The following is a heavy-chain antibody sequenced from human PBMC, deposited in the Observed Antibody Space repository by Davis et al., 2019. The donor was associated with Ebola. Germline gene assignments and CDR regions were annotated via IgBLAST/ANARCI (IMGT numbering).Heavy chain of an antibody. D-gene: IGHD1-1*01. Sequence: GESLKISCAASGFTFSSYAMSWVRQAPGKGLEWVSAISGSGGSTYYADSVKGRFTISRDNAKNILYLQMNSLRAEDTALYYCAKATVPTGWFDPWGQGTLVTVSS. CDR1: GFTFSSYA. CDR3: AKATVPTGWFDP. J-gene: IGHJ5*02. V-gene: IGHV3-23*01. CDR2: ISGSGGST.